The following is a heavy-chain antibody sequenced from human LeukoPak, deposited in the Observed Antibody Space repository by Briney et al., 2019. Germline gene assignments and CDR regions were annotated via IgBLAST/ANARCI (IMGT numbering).Heavy chain of an antibody. CDR2: ISSSGSTI. D-gene: IGHD4-17*01. Sequence: PGGSLRLSCAASGFTVSTDHMSWVRQAPGKGLEWVSYISSSGSTIYYADSVKGRFTISRDNAKNSLYLQMNSLRAEDTAVYYCARDDRYGDFHYFDYWGQGTLVTVSS. J-gene: IGHJ4*02. V-gene: IGHV3-48*03. CDR3: ARDDRYGDFHYFDY. CDR1: GFTVSTDH.